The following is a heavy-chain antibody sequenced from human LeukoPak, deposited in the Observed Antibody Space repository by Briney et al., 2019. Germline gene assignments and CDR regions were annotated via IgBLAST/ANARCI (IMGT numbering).Heavy chain of an antibody. CDR2: IWYDGSNK. CDR3: ARGEGDYGDSYHFDY. V-gene: IGHV3-33*01. D-gene: IGHD4-17*01. CDR1: GFTFSSYG. Sequence: GRSLRLSCAASGFTFSSYGMHWVRQAPGKGLEWVAVIWYDGSNKYYADSVKGRFTISRDNSKNTLYLQMNSLRAEDTAVYYCARGEGDYGDSYHFDYWGQGTLVTVSS. J-gene: IGHJ4*02.